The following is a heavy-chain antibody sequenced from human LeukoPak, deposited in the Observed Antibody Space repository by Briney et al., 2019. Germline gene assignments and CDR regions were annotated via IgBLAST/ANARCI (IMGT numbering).Heavy chain of an antibody. CDR2: IYYSGST. V-gene: IGHV4-59*12. CDR1: GGSISSYY. D-gene: IGHD6-19*01. J-gene: IGHJ5*02. CDR3: ARGRGAVAGPQNWFDP. Sequence: SETLSLTCTVSGGSISSYYWSWIRQPPGKGLEWIGYIYYSGSTNYNPSLKSRVTISVDTSKNQFSLKLSSVTAADTAVYYCARGRGAVAGPQNWFDPWGQGTLVTVSS.